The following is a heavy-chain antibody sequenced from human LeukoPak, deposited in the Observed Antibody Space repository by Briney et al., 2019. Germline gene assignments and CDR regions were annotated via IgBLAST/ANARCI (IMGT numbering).Heavy chain of an antibody. D-gene: IGHD5-18*01. J-gene: IGHJ4*02. CDR1: GGSFSGYY. Sequence: SETLSLTCAVYGGSFSGYYWSWIRQPPGKGLEWIGEINHSGSTNYNPSLKSRVTISVDTSKNQFSLKLSSVTAADTAVYYCARLPGYSYGPYFDYWGQGTLVTVSS. CDR3: ARLPGYSYGPYFDY. V-gene: IGHV4-34*01. CDR2: INHSGST.